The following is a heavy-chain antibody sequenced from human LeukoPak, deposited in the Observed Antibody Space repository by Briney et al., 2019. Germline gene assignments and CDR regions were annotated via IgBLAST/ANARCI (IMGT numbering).Heavy chain of an antibody. J-gene: IGHJ4*02. CDR2: IYYSGST. V-gene: IGHV4-31*03. Sequence: PSETLSLTCTVSGGSISSGGYYWSWIRQHPGKGLEWIGYIYYSGSTYYNPSLKSRVTISVDTSKNQFSLKLSSVTAADTAVYYCARDEIDDSSGYLNYWGQGTLVTVSS. CDR3: ARDEIDDSSGYLNY. D-gene: IGHD3-22*01. CDR1: GGSISSGGYY.